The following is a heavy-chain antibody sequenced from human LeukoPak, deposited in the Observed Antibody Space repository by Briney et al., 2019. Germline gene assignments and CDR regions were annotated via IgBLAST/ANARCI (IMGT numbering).Heavy chain of an antibody. Sequence: GGSLRLSCAASGFTFSSYSMNWIRQAPGKGLEWVANIKQDGSEKYYVDSVKGRFTISRDNAKNSLYLQMNSLRAEDTAVYYCAREFEFAIFDYWGQGTLVTVSS. CDR3: AREFEFAIFDY. CDR2: IKQDGSEK. CDR1: GFTFSSYS. J-gene: IGHJ4*02. V-gene: IGHV3-7*01.